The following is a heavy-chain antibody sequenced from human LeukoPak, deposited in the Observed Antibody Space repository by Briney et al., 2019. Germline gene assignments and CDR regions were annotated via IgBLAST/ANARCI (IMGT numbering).Heavy chain of an antibody. Sequence: SGTLSLTCTVSGGSISSYYWSWIRQPPGKGLEWIGYIYYSGSTNYNPSLKSRVTISVDTSKNQFSLKLSSVTAADTAVYYCARSYYYDSSGYYSWGQGTLVTVSS. CDR1: GGSISSYY. CDR3: ARSYYYDSSGYYS. CDR2: IYYSGST. V-gene: IGHV4-59*01. J-gene: IGHJ4*02. D-gene: IGHD3-22*01.